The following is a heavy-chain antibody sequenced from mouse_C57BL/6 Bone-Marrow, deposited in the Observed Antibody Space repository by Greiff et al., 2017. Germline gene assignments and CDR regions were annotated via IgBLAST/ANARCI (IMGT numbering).Heavy chain of an antibody. Sequence: EVQLQQSGAELVRPGASVKLSCTASGFNIKDDYMHWVKQRPEQGLEWIGWIDPENGDTEYASKFQGKATITADTSSNTAYLQLSSLTSEDTAVYYCTFYDYGSSYLLWAMDYWGQGTSVTVSS. J-gene: IGHJ4*01. D-gene: IGHD1-1*01. V-gene: IGHV14-4*01. CDR3: TFYDYGSSYLLWAMDY. CDR1: GFNIKDDY. CDR2: IDPENGDT.